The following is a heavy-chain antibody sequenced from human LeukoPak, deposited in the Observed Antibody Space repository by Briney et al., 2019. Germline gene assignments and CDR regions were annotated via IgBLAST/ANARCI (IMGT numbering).Heavy chain of an antibody. Sequence: PSETLSLTCAVYGGSFSGYYWSWIRQPPGKGLEWIGEINHSGSTNYNPSLKSRVTISVDTSKNQFSLKLSSVTAADTAVYYCARVRAATTYFDYWGQGTLVTVSS. CDR1: GGSFSGYY. J-gene: IGHJ4*02. D-gene: IGHD5-12*01. V-gene: IGHV4-34*01. CDR2: INHSGST. CDR3: ARVRAATTYFDY.